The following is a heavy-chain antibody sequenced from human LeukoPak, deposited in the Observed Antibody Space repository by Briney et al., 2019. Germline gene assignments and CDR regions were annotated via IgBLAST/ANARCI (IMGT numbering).Heavy chain of an antibody. D-gene: IGHD3-9*01. CDR1: GFPFSSYA. CDR2: ISGSGGST. CDR3: AKGHPKLRYFDWLFNY. V-gene: IGHV3-23*01. Sequence: GGSLRLSCAASGFPFSSYAMSWVRQAPGKGLEWVSAISGSGGSTYYADSVKGRVTISRDNSKNTLYLQMNSLRAEDTAVYYCAKGHPKLRYFDWLFNYWGQGTLVTVSS. J-gene: IGHJ4*02.